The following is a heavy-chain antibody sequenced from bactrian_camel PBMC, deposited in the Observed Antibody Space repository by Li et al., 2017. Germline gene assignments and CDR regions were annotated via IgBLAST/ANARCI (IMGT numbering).Heavy chain of an antibody. CDR1: GYTSGTYC. Sequence: HVQLVEPGGGAVQAGGSLRLSCSASGYTSGTYCMGWYRQAPGKQREGIAHMDSFGNPTYAASVKGRFTISKDNVKNTLYLQMNSLKPEDTAMYYCAADFVNKQLARSYDYWGQGTQVTVS. J-gene: IGHJ4*01. CDR2: MDSFGNP. D-gene: IGHD7*01. CDR3: AADFVNKQLARSYDY. V-gene: IGHV3S53*01.